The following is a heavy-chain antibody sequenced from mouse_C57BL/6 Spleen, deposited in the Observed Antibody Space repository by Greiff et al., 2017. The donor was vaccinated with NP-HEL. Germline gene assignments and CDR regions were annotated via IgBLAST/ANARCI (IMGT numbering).Heavy chain of an antibody. J-gene: IGHJ4*01. D-gene: IGHD2-3*01. V-gene: IGHV3-6*01. CDR2: ISYDGSN. Sequence: EVQVVESGPGLVKPSQSLSLTCSVTGYSITSGYYWNWIRQFPGNKLEWMGYISYDGSNNYNPSLKNRISITRDTSKNQFFLKLNSVTTEDTATYYCARDLYDGYSTEDYWGQGTSVTVSS. CDR1: GYSITSGYY. CDR3: ARDLYDGYSTEDY.